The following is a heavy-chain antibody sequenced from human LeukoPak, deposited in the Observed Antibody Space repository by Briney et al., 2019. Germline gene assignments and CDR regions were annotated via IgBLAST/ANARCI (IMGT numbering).Heavy chain of an antibody. D-gene: IGHD1-26*01. V-gene: IGHV3-74*03. CDR2: IDNAGSIT. J-gene: IGHJ5*02. CDR1: GFTFSNYW. Sequence: GGSLRPSCAASGFTFSNYWIHWVRQAPGKGLVWVSRIDNAGSITTYADSVKGRFTISRDNAENTLYLQMNSLRAEDTAVYYCAVGQGIVPPKGKNWFDPWGQGTLATVSS. CDR3: AVGQGIVPPKGKNWFDP.